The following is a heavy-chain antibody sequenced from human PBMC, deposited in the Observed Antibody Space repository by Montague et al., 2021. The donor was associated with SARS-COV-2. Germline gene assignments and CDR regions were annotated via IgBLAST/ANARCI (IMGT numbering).Heavy chain of an antibody. J-gene: IGHJ6*02. CDR2: INHSGST. CDR1: GGSFSGYY. Sequence: SETLSLTCTVYGGSFSGYYWSWIRQPPGKGLEWIGEINHSGSTNYNPSLKSRVTISVDTSKNHFSLKLSSVTAADTAVYYCARSGGVYTESSYLEDYYYGMDVWGQGTTVTVSS. V-gene: IGHV4-34*01. CDR3: ARSGGVYTESSYLEDYYYGMDV. D-gene: IGHD1-26*01.